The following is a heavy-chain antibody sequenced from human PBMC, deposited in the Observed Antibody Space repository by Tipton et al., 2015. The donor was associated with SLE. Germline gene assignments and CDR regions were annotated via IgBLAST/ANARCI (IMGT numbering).Heavy chain of an antibody. V-gene: IGHV3-66*02. CDR2: IYSGDSGGRT. Sequence: GSLTLSCAASGFTVSRNYMSWVRQAPGKGLEWVSVIYSGDSGGRTYYVDSVKDRFTISSDNSKNTLYLQMNSLRAEDTAVYYCARGDVVGGVYWYFDLWGRGTPVTVSS. CDR1: GFTVSRNY. J-gene: IGHJ2*01. D-gene: IGHD5-12*01. CDR3: ARGDVVGGVYWYFDL.